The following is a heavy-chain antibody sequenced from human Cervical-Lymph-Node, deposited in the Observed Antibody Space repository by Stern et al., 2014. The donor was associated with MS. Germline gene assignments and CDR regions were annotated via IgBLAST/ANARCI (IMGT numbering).Heavy chain of an antibody. V-gene: IGHV1-69*01. Sequence: VQLVESGAEVKKPGSSVKVSCKASGGTFSSYAISWVRQAPGQGLEWMGGIIPIFGTATYAQKFQGRVTIPADESTSTAYIELSSLRSEDTAVHYWARETGTTPSFDYWGQGTLVTVSS. CDR1: GGTFSSYA. D-gene: IGHD1-7*01. J-gene: IGHJ4*02. CDR2: IIPIFGTA. CDR3: ARETGTTPSFDY.